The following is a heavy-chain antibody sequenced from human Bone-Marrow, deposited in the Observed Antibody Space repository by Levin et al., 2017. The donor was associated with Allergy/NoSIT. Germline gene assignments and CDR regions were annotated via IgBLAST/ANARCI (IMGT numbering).Heavy chain of an antibody. CDR3: ARTYDSSGYYSHIGAFDI. CDR1: IFTFDSYA. V-gene: IGHV3-30*04. D-gene: IGHD3-22*01. Sequence: GGSLRLSCEASIFTFDSYAMXWVXXXXXKGLEWVALISYDGSNKYYADSVKGRFTISRDDSKNTLYLQMNSLRPEDTAVYFCARTYDSSGYYSHIGAFDIWGQGTMVTVSP. CDR2: ISYDGSNK. J-gene: IGHJ3*02.